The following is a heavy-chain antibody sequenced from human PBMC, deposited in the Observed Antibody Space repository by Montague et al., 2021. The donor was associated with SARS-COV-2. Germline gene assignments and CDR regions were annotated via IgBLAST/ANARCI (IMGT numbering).Heavy chain of an antibody. Sequence: SLRLSCAASGFPFDEHAMFWVRQAPGKGLEWVSGISWNSGSLGYADSLKGRFTVSRDNAKNSLYLQMNSLRPDDTALYYCAKGPRHDVASGLDHWGQGTLVPVSS. J-gene: IGHJ4*02. CDR3: AKGPRHDVASGLDH. CDR1: GFPFDEHA. CDR2: ISWNSGSL. V-gene: IGHV3-9*01. D-gene: IGHD6-13*01.